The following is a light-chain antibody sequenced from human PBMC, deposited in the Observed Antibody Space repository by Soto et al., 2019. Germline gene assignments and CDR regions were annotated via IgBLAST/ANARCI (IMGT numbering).Light chain of an antibody. CDR3: LRHNDYPIT. CDR1: QGIGNG. J-gene: IGKJ5*01. V-gene: IGKV1-17*01. Sequence: DIQMTQSPSSLAASVGDRVTITCRASQGIGNGLSWFQQKPGKAPKRLIYAASTLQSGVPSRFSCSASGTEFTLTISSLQPEDFATYYCLRHNDYPITFGQGTRLEIK. CDR2: AAS.